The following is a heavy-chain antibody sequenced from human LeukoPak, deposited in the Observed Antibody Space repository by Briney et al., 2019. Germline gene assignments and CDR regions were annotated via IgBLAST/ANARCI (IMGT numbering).Heavy chain of an antibody. CDR3: ARAWGELLMYYFDY. CDR2: INPNSGGT. J-gene: IGHJ4*02. V-gene: IGHV1-2*02. Sequence: GASVKVSCKASGYTFTGYYMHWVRQAPGQGLEWMGWINPNSGGTNYAQKFQGRVTMTRDTSISTAYMELSRLRSDDTAVYYCARAWGELLMYYFDYWGQGTLVTVSS. CDR1: GYTFTGYY. D-gene: IGHD1-26*01.